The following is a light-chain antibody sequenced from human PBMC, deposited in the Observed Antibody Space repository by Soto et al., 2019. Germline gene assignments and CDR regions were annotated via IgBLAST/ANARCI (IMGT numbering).Light chain of an antibody. CDR2: VAS. Sequence: DIQLTQSPSFLSASVGDRVTITCRASQGISSYLAWYQQKPGKAPKLLIHVASTLQSGVPSRFSGSGSGTEFTLTISSLQPEDFATYYCQQLNNYPRTFGQGTKVDIK. J-gene: IGKJ1*01. V-gene: IGKV1-9*01. CDR1: QGISSY. CDR3: QQLNNYPRT.